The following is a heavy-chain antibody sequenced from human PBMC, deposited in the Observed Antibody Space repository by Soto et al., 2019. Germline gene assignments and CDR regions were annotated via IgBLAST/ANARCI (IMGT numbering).Heavy chain of an antibody. D-gene: IGHD5-18*01. CDR1: GYTFTSYY. V-gene: IGHV1-46*01. J-gene: IGHJ4*02. Sequence: ASVKVSCKASGYTFTSYYMHWVRQAPGQGLEWMGIINPSGGSTSYAQKFQGRVTVTRDTSTSTVYMELSSLRSEDTAVYYCARALPRSFRYSYGALDYWGQGTLVTVS. CDR3: ARALPRSFRYSYGALDY. CDR2: INPSGGST.